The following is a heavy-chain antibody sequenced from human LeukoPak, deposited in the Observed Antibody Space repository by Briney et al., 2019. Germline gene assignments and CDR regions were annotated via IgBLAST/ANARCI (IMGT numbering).Heavy chain of an antibody. CDR3: ARVSPPVLLWFGESLDY. J-gene: IGHJ4*02. CDR2: ISSSSSTI. D-gene: IGHD3-10*01. Sequence: PGGSLRLSCAASGFTFSSYSMNWVRQAPGKGLEWVSYISSSSSTIYYADSVKGRFTISRDNAKNSLYLQMNSLRAEDTAVYYCARVSPPVLLWFGESLDYWGQGTLVTVSS. CDR1: GFTFSSYS. V-gene: IGHV3-48*01.